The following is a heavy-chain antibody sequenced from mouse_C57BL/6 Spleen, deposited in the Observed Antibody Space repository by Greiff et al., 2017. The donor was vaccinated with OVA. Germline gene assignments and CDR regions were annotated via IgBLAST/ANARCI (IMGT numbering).Heavy chain of an antibody. D-gene: IGHD1-1*01. CDR3: ARGGDYGSSPWAMDY. CDR1: GYSFTDYN. Sequence: EVQLQQSGPELVKPGASVKISCKASGYSFTDYNMNWVKQSNGKSLEWIGVINPNYGTTSYNQKFKGKATLTVDQSSSTAYRQLNSLTSEDSAVYYCARGGDYGSSPWAMDYWGQGTSVTVSS. V-gene: IGHV1-39*01. CDR2: INPNYGTT. J-gene: IGHJ4*01.